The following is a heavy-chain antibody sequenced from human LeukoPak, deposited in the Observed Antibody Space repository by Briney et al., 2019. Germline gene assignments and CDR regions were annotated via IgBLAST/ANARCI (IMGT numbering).Heavy chain of an antibody. CDR1: GYTFTNFE. CDR2: MRPNSGET. V-gene: IGHV1-8*02. Sequence: ASVKVSCKASGYTFTNFEINWVRQVAGQGLEWMGWMRPNSGETVNVQKFKGRVTMTRDISTSTAYMELTGLRSDDTAVYFCAGGYCSGGGCYTAEYLPHWGQGTLVTVSS. J-gene: IGHJ1*01. D-gene: IGHD2-8*02. CDR3: AGGYCSGGGCYTAEYLPH.